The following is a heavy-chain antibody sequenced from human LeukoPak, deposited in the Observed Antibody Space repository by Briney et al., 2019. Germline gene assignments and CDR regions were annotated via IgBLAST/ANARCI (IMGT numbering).Heavy chain of an antibody. CDR2: INHSGST. Sequence: SETLSLTCAVYGGSFSGYYWSWIRQPPGKGLEWIGEINHSGSTNYNPSLKSRVTISVDTSKNQFSLKLSSVTAADTAVYYCARGLRRWLRDPFDYWGQGTLVTGSS. D-gene: IGHD5-12*01. CDR3: ARGLRRWLRDPFDY. CDR1: GGSFSGYY. V-gene: IGHV4-34*01. J-gene: IGHJ4*02.